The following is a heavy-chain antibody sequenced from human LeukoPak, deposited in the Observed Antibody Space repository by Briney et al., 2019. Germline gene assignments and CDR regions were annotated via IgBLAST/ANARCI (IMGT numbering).Heavy chain of an antibody. CDR3: ARHLGRRITMVRGLNPLSSDP. CDR1: GVSISSSNSY. D-gene: IGHD3-10*01. Sequence: SSETLSLTCTVSGVSISSSNSYWGGIRQPPGKGLEWIGEINHSGSTNYNPSLKSRVTISVDTSKNQFSLKLSSVTAADTAVYYCARHLGRRITMVRGLNPLSSDPWGQGTLVTVSS. CDR2: INHSGST. V-gene: IGHV4-39*01. J-gene: IGHJ5*02.